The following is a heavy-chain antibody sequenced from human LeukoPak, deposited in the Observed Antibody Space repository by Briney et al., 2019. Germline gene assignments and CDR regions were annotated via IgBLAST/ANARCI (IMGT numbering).Heavy chain of an antibody. V-gene: IGHV1-8*03. Sequence: ASVKVSCTASGYTFTSYDINWVRQATGQGLEWMGWMNPNSGNTGYAQKFQGRVTITRNTSISTAYMELSSLRSEDTAVYYCARGPTVEWELLPWFDPWGQGTLVTVSS. D-gene: IGHD1-26*01. CDR2: MNPNSGNT. J-gene: IGHJ5*02. CDR3: ARGPTVEWELLPWFDP. CDR1: GYTFTSYD.